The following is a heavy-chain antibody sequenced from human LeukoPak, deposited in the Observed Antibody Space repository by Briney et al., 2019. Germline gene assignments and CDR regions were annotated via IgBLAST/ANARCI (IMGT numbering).Heavy chain of an antibody. D-gene: IGHD3-22*01. CDR1: GFTFRAFG. Sequence: PGRSLRLSCAASGFTFRAFGMHWVRQPPGKGLEWVAVISYDGNIRYYADSVKGRFTISRDNSRNTLYLQMNSLRAEDTALYYCAKLSDSSGYYWQPHSDYWGQGTLVTVSS. V-gene: IGHV3-30*18. CDR2: ISYDGNIR. CDR3: AKLSDSSGYYWQPHSDY. J-gene: IGHJ4*02.